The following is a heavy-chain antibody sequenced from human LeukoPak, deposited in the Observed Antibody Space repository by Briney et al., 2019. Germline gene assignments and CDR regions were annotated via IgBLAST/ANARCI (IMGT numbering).Heavy chain of an antibody. CDR3: ARTAVAGTNYYYYMDV. J-gene: IGHJ6*03. V-gene: IGHV2-70*11. CDR2: IDWDDDK. D-gene: IGHD6-19*01. Sequence: ESGPTLVNPTQTLTLTCTFSGFSLSTSGMCVSWIRQPPGKALEWLARIDWDDDKYCSTSLKTRLTISKDTSKNQVVLTMTNMDPVDTATYYCARTAVAGTNYYYYMDVWGKGTTVTVSS. CDR1: GFSLSTSGMC.